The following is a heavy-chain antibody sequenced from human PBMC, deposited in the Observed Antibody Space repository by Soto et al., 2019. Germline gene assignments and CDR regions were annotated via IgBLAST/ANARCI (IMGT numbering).Heavy chain of an antibody. Sequence: SETLSLTCAVYGGSFSGYYWSWIRQPPGKGLEWIGEINHSGSTNYNPSLKSRVTISVDTSKNQFSLKLSSVTAADTAVYYCARRGRRWSLDYWGQGTLVTVSS. CDR2: INHSGST. J-gene: IGHJ4*02. D-gene: IGHD2-15*01. V-gene: IGHV4-34*01. CDR3: ARRGRRWSLDY. CDR1: GGSFSGYY.